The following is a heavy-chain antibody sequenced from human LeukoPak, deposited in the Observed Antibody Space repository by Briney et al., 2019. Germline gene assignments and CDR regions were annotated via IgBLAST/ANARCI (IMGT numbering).Heavy chain of an antibody. CDR1: GFTYRNYW. D-gene: IGHD3-3*01. CDR2: IYSGGST. CDR3: ARDLLEWYFDY. J-gene: IGHJ4*02. Sequence: GGSLRLSCAASGFTYRNYWMSWVRQTPGKGLEWVSVIYSGGSTYYADSVKGRFTISRDNSKNTLYLQMNSLRAEDTAVYYCARDLLEWYFDYWGQGTLVTVSS. V-gene: IGHV3-66*01.